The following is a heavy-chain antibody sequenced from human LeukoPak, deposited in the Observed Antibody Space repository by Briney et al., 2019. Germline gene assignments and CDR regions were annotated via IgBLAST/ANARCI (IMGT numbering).Heavy chain of an antibody. Sequence: GGSLRLSCAASGFTFTNHWMHWVRQAPGKGLVWVSRIRPDGRETNHAGSVKGRFTISRDNAKNTLYLQMNSLGDEDTAVYFCGRDDVLGSGSVDYWGQGVLVAVSS. CDR2: IRPDGRET. CDR1: GFTFTNHW. D-gene: IGHD3-10*01. J-gene: IGHJ4*02. V-gene: IGHV3-74*01. CDR3: GRDDVLGSGSVDY.